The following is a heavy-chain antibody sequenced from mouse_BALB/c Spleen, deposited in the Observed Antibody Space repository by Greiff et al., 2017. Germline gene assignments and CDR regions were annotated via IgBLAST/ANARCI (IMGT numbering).Heavy chain of an antibody. CDR3: ARPTAYYFDY. J-gene: IGHJ2*01. D-gene: IGHD1-2*01. CDR2: INPSSGYT. Sequence: QVQLQQSGAELVRPGTSVKVSCKASGYAFTNYLIEWVKQRPGQGLEWIGYINPSSGYTEYNQKFKDKTTLTADKSSSTAYMQLSSLTSEDSVVYYCARPTAYYFDYWGQGTTLTVSS. CDR1: GYAFTNYL. V-gene: IGHV1-4*02.